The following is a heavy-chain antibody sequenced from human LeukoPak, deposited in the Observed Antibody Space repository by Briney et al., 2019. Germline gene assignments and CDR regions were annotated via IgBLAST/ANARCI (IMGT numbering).Heavy chain of an antibody. D-gene: IGHD2-8*01. CDR1: GFTVSSNY. CDR2: IHSGGST. CDR3: ARVKNGFDY. Sequence: GGSLRLSCAASGFTVSSNYMSWVRQAPGKGLEWVSVIHSGGSTYYADSVKGRFTISRDNSKNMVYLQMNSLRAEDTAVYYCARVKNGFDYWGQGTLVTVSS. J-gene: IGHJ4*02. V-gene: IGHV3-53*01.